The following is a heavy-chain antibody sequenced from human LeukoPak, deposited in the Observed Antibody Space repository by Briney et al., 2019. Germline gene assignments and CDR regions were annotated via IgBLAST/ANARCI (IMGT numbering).Heavy chain of an antibody. V-gene: IGHV4-59*01. Sequence: SETLSLTCTVSGGSISSYYWSWIRQPPGKGLEWIGYIYYSGSTNYNPSLKSRVTISVDTSKNQFSLKLSSVTAADTAVYYCAKVRVGDTRDFDYWGQGTLVTVSS. CDR3: AKVRVGDTRDFDY. D-gene: IGHD1-26*01. CDR2: IYYSGST. J-gene: IGHJ4*02. CDR1: GGSISSYY.